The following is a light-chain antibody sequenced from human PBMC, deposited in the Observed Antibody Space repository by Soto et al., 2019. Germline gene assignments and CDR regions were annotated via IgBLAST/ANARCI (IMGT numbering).Light chain of an antibody. CDR1: HTISSY. CDR2: TAS. V-gene: IGKV1-39*01. J-gene: IGKJ5*01. Sequence: DIQMTQSPSSLSASVGERVTIACRASHTISSYLNWYQHKPGKAPKLLIYTASSLQSGVPSRFSGSGSGTDFTLTISSLEPEDFATYYCQQSYSAPITFGQGTRLEIK. CDR3: QQSYSAPIT.